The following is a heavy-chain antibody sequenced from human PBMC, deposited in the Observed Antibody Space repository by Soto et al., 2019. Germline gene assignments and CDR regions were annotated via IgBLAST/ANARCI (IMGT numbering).Heavy chain of an antibody. D-gene: IGHD3-3*01. CDR1: GYTFTSYG. Sequence: ASVKVSCKASGYTFTSYGISWVRQAPGQGLEWMGWISAYNGNTNYAQKLQGRVTMTTDTSTSTAYMELRSLRSEDTAVYYCARENMECPHNWFDPWGQGTLVTVSS. J-gene: IGHJ5*02. CDR3: ARENMECPHNWFDP. CDR2: ISAYNGNT. V-gene: IGHV1-18*04.